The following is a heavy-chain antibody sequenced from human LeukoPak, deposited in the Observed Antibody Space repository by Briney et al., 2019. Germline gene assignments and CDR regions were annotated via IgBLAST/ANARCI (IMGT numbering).Heavy chain of an antibody. CDR1: GYTLTELS. Sequence: ASVKVSCKVSGYTLTELSMHWVRQAPGKGLEWMGSFDPEDGETIYAQKFQGRVTMTEGTSTDTAYMELSSLRSEDTAVYYCATATHYYYMDVWGKGTAVTVSS. V-gene: IGHV1-24*01. CDR3: ATATHYYYMDV. J-gene: IGHJ6*03. CDR2: FDPEDGET.